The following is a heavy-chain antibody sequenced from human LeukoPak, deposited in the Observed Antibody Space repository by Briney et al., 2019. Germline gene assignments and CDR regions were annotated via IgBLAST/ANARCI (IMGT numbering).Heavy chain of an antibody. Sequence: EGSLRLSCAASGFTFSSYSMNWVRQAPGKGLEWVSSISSSSSYIYYADSVKGRFTISRDNAKNSLYLQMNSLRAEDTAVYYCASPTGSGYSGYWGQGTLVTVSS. V-gene: IGHV3-21*04. D-gene: IGHD2-15*01. CDR1: GFTFSSYS. CDR3: ASPTGSGYSGY. J-gene: IGHJ4*02. CDR2: ISSSSSYI.